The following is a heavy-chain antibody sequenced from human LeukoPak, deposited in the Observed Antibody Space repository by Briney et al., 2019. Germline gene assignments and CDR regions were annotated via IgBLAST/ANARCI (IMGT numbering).Heavy chain of an antibody. CDR3: ARVTGGRYCSTTSCYMRGWFDP. V-gene: IGHV1-69*13. J-gene: IGHJ5*02. CDR1: GGTFSSYA. D-gene: IGHD2-2*02. CDR2: IIPVFGTS. Sequence: ASVKVSCKASGGTFSSYAIRWVRQAPGQGLEWMGGIIPVFGTSNYAQKFQGRVTITADESTRTAYMELSSLRSEDTAVYYCARVTGGRYCSTTSCYMRGWFDPWGQGTLVTASS.